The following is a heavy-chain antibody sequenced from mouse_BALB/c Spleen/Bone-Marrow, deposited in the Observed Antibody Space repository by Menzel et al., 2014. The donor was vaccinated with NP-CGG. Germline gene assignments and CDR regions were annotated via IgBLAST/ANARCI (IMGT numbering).Heavy chain of an antibody. D-gene: IGHD2-1*01. CDR3: AREEGNFLAY. V-gene: IGHV5-9-4*01. CDR2: ISSGGSYT. Sequence: EVKLMESGGGLVKPGGSLKPSCAASGFTFSSYAMSWVRQSPEKRLEWVAEISSGGSYTYYPDTVTGRFTISRDNAKNTLYLEMSSLRSEDTAMYYCAREEGNFLAYWGQGTLVTVSA. J-gene: IGHJ3*01. CDR1: GFTFSSYA.